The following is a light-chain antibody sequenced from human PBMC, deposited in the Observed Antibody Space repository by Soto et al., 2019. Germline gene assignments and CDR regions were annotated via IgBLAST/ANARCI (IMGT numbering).Light chain of an antibody. CDR2: GAS. Sequence: EIVMTHSPATLSVSPGEGATLSCRASQSVHSSLAWYQQKPGQPPRLLIYGASTRATGIPARFSGSGSGTEFTLTISSLQSEDFAVYYCQQYDNWPPLTFGGGTKVEIE. V-gene: IGKV3-15*01. J-gene: IGKJ4*01. CDR1: QSVHSS. CDR3: QQYDNWPPLT.